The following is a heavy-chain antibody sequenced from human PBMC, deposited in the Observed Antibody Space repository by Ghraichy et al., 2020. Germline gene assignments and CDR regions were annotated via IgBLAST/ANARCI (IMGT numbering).Heavy chain of an antibody. V-gene: IGHV4-4*02. D-gene: IGHD6-13*01. CDR2: IYHSGST. Sequence: SETLSLTCAVSGGSISSSNWWSWVRQPPGKGLEWIGEIYHSGSTNYNPSLKSRVTILVDKSKNQFSLKLSSVTAADTAVYYCARVAYSSSWYLDYWGQGTLVTVSS. CDR1: GGSISSSNW. J-gene: IGHJ4*02. CDR3: ARVAYSSSWYLDY.